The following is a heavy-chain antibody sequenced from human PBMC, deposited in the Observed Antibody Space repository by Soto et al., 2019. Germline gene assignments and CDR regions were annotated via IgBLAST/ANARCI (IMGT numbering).Heavy chain of an antibody. J-gene: IGHJ5*02. D-gene: IGHD3-16*01. CDR3: ARDSYDYVWGSYGLGT. CDR2: IYYSGST. V-gene: IGHV4-30-4*01. Sequence: QVQLQESGPGLVKPSQTLSLTCTVSGGSISSGDYYWSWIRQPPGKGLEWIGYIYYSGSTYYNPSPKSRVTISVDTSKNQFSLKLSSVTAADTAVYYCARDSYDYVWGSYGLGTWGQGNLVTVSS. CDR1: GGSISSGDYY.